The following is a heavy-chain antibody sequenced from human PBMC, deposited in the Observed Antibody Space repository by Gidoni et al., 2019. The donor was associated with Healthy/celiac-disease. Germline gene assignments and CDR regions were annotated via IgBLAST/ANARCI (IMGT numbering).Heavy chain of an antibody. Sequence: EVQLLESGGGLVQPGGSLRLSCAASGFTFSSYAMSWVRQAPGQGLEWVSAISGSGGSTYYADSVKGRFTISRDNSKNTLYLQMNSLRAEDTAVYYCARNYDYVWGSYRRPYMDVWGKGTTVTVSS. V-gene: IGHV3-23*01. CDR3: ARNYDYVWGSYRRPYMDV. CDR2: ISGSGGST. D-gene: IGHD3-16*02. CDR1: GFTFSSYA. J-gene: IGHJ6*03.